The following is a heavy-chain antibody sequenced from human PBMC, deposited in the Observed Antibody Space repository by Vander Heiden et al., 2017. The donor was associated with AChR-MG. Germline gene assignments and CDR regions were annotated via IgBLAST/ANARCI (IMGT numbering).Heavy chain of an antibody. J-gene: IGHJ4*02. CDR1: GGTFSSYG. CDR3: ARVPDYYDSSGNFDY. CDR2: IIPILGIA. V-gene: IGHV1-69*04. Sequence: QVQLVQSGAEVKKPGSSVKVSCKASGGTFSSYGISWVRQAPGQGLEWMGRIIPILGIANYAQKFQGRVTITADKSTSTAYMELSSLRSEDTAVYYCARVPDYYDSSGNFDYWGQGTLVTVSS. D-gene: IGHD3-22*01.